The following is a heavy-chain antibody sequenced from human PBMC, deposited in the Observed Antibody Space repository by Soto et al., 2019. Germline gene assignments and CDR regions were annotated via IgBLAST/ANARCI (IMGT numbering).Heavy chain of an antibody. CDR2: IIPILGIA. CDR1: RVAFGSYT. J-gene: IGHJ4*02. D-gene: IGHD3-22*01. Sequence: CEARRVAFGSYTRRWVRQAPGQGLEWMGRIIPILGIANYAQKFQGRVTITRDTSASTAYMELSSLRSEDTAVYYCASGSGYYYWDDYWGQGTLVTVSS. V-gene: IGHV1-69*02. CDR3: ASGSGYYYWDDY.